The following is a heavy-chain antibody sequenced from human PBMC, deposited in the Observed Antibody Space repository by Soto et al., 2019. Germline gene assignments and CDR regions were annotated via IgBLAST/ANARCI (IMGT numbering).Heavy chain of an antibody. CDR1: GFNFSSYD. V-gene: IGHV3-13*01. D-gene: IGHD6-13*01. J-gene: IGHJ6*02. CDR2: IGTAGDT. CDR3: ARGGRGRSWYQREGDYYYYGVDV. Sequence: EVQLVESGGGLVQPGGSLRLSCAASGFNFSSYDMHWVRQVTGKGLEWVSIIGTAGDTYSPGSVKGRFTISREKAKNSLYLQMNNLRAEDTAVYYCARGGRGRSWYQREGDYYYYGVDVWGQGTTVTVSS.